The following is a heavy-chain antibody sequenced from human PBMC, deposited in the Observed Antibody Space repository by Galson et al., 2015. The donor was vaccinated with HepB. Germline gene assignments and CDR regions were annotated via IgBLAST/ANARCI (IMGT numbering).Heavy chain of an antibody. J-gene: IGHJ6*02. V-gene: IGHV3-23*01. Sequence: SLRLSCAASEFTFSSYAMNWVRQAPGKGLEWVSVISDSGGSTYYADSVKGRFTISRDNSKNTLYLQMNSLRAEDTAVYYCAKGIGQYYYYYGKDVWGQGTTVTVSS. CDR2: ISDSGGST. CDR3: AKGIGQYYYYYGKDV. D-gene: IGHD2-15*01. CDR1: EFTFSSYA.